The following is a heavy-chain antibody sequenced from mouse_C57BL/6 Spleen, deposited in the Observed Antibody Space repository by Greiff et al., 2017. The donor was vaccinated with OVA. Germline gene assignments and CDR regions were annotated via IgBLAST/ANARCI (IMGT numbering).Heavy chain of an antibody. V-gene: IGHV1-64*01. CDR1: GYTFTSYW. CDR2: IHPNSGST. CDR3: ARRGIYYGNCIDY. J-gene: IGHJ2*01. Sequence: QVQLQQPGAELVKPGASVKLSCKASGYTFTSYWMHWVKQRPGQGLEWIGMIHPNSGSTNYNEKFKSKATLTVDKSSSTAYMQLSSLTSEDSAVYYCARRGIYYGNCIDYWGQGTTLTVSS. D-gene: IGHD2-1*01.